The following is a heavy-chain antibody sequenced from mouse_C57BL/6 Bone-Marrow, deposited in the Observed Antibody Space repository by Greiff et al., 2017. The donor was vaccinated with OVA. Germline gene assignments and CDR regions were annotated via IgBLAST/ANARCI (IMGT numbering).Heavy chain of an antibody. CDR2: ISSGSSTI. CDR3: ARDRTYGSSYDAMDY. Sequence: EVQGVESGGGLVKPGGSLKLSCAASGFTFSDYGMHWVRQAPEKGLEWVAYISSGSSTIYYADTVKGRFTISRDNAKNTLFLQMTSLRSEDTAMYYCARDRTYGSSYDAMDYWGQGTSVTVSS. D-gene: IGHD1-1*01. CDR1: GFTFSDYG. V-gene: IGHV5-17*01. J-gene: IGHJ4*01.